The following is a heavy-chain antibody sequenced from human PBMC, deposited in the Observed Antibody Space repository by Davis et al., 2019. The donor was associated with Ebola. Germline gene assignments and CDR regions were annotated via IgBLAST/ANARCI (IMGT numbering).Heavy chain of an antibody. CDR3: ARGAPYYEYAFDI. V-gene: IGHV1-69*13. CDR2: IIPIFGTT. Sequence: SVKVSCKASGGTFSTYAISWMRQAPGQGLEWMGGIIPIFGTTNYAQRFQGRVTITADESTSTAYMELSRLRSEDTAVYYCARGAPYYEYAFDIWGQETMVTVSS. J-gene: IGHJ3*02. D-gene: IGHD3-22*01. CDR1: GGTFSTYA.